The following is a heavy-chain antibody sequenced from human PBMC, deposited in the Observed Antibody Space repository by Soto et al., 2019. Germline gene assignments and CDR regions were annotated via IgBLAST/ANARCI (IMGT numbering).Heavy chain of an antibody. D-gene: IGHD2-2*02. CDR2: INHSGST. Sequence: KASETLSLTCAVYGGSFSGYYWSWIRQPPGKGLEWIGEINHSGSTNYNPSLKSRVTISVDTSKNQFSLKLSSVTAADTAVYYCAREPKGGYCSSTSCYTSGFVYYYGMDVWGQGTTVTVSS. CDR3: AREPKGGYCSSTSCYTSGFVYYYGMDV. J-gene: IGHJ6*02. V-gene: IGHV4-34*01. CDR1: GGSFSGYY.